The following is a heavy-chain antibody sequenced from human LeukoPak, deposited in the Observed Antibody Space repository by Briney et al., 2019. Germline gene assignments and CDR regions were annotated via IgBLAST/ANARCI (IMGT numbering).Heavy chain of an antibody. CDR3: ARERNWNYEGFDY. CDR1: GGSISSYY. Sequence: PSETLSLTCTVSGGSISSYYWSWIRQPAGEGLEWIGRIYTSGSTNYNPSLKSRVTISVDKSKTQFSLKLSSVTAADTAVYYCARERNWNYEGFDYWGQGTLVTVSS. D-gene: IGHD1-7*01. CDR2: IYTSGST. V-gene: IGHV4-4*07. J-gene: IGHJ4*02.